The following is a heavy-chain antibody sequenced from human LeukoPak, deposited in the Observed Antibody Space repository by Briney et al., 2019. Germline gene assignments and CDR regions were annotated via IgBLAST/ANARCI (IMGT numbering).Heavy chain of an antibody. D-gene: IGHD6-19*01. J-gene: IGHJ4*02. CDR2: IYWDDDK. CDR1: GFSLSSSGVG. Sequence: SGPTLVKPTQTLTLTCTCSGFSLSSSGVGVGWIRQPPGKALEWLALIYWDDDKRYSSSLRSRLTITKDTPKNQVVLTITNMDPVDTATYYCARTPAEKWLVALDYWGQGTLVTVSS. V-gene: IGHV2-5*02. CDR3: ARTPAEKWLVALDY.